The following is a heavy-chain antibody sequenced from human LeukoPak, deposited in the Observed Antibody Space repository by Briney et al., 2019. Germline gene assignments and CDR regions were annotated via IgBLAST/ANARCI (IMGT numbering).Heavy chain of an antibody. J-gene: IGHJ3*02. CDR3: AHLIRGSLEGFDI. CDR1: GFTFSSYG. V-gene: IGHV3-30*03. CDR2: ISYDGSNK. D-gene: IGHD2-8*01. Sequence: PGRSLRLSCAASGFTFSSYGMHWVRQAPGKGLEWVAVISYDGSNKYYADSVKGRFTISRDNSKNTLCLQMNSLRAEDTAVYYCAHLIRGSLEGFDIWGQGTMVTVSS.